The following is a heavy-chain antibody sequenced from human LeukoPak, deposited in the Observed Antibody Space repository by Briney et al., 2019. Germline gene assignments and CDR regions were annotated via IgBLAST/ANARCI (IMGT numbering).Heavy chain of an antibody. CDR2: IYYSGST. Sequence: PSETLSLTCTVSGGSISSYYWSWIRQPPGKGLEWIGYIYYSGSTNYNPSLESRVTISVDTSKNQFSLKLSSVTAADTAVYYCARAGPEDSSSSDYWGQGTLVTVSS. J-gene: IGHJ4*02. D-gene: IGHD6-6*01. CDR3: ARAGPEDSSSSDY. V-gene: IGHV4-59*01. CDR1: GGSISSYY.